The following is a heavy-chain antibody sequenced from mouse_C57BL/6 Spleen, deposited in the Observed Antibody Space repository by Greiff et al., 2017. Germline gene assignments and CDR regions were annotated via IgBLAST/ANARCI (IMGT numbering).Heavy chain of an antibody. J-gene: IGHJ3*01. CDR3: ARKGDDYDEDWFAY. D-gene: IGHD2-4*01. CDR2: INPYNGGT. CDR1: GYTFTDYY. V-gene: IGHV1-19*01. Sequence: VQLQQSGPVLVKPGASVKMSCKASGYTFTDYYMNWVKQSHGQSLEWIGVINPYNGGTSYNQKFKGKATLTVDKSSSTAYMELNSLTSEDSAVYYGARKGDDYDEDWFAYWGQGTLVTVSA.